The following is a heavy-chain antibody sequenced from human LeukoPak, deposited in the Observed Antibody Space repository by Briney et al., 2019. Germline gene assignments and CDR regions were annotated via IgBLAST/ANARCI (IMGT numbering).Heavy chain of an antibody. CDR1: GGSFSSYY. D-gene: IGHD4-17*01. V-gene: IGHV4-59*01. Sequence: PSETLSLTCAVHGGSFSSYYWSWIRQPPGKGLEWIGYIYYSGSTNYNPSLKSRVTISVDTSKNQFSLKLSSVTAADTAVYYCAAAIDYGDYVADAFDIWGQGTMVTVSS. J-gene: IGHJ3*02. CDR2: IYYSGST. CDR3: AAAIDYGDYVADAFDI.